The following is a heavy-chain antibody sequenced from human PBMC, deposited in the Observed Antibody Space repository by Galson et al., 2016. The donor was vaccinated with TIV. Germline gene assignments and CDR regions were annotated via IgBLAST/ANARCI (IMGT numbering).Heavy chain of an antibody. V-gene: IGHV4-59*11. D-gene: IGHD3-9*01. Sequence: ETLSLTCTVSDDSLKTHLWNWIRQPPGRGLEWIGYASFNGTTKYNPSLRGRISMSLDPSKNQFSLKMTSVTAADTAVYYCARCWIDYNVFTGPILWGMDVWGRGTSVTVSS. CDR2: ASFNGTT. J-gene: IGHJ6*02. CDR1: DDSLKTHL. CDR3: ARCWIDYNVFTGPILWGMDV.